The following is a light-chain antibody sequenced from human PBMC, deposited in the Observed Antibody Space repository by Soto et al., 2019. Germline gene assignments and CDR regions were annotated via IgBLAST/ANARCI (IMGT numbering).Light chain of an antibody. Sequence: EIVLTQSPATLSLSPGERATLSCRASQSVSSYLAWYQQKPGQAPRLLIYDASNRATGIPARFSGSGSGTDFTLTISSLEPVDFAAYYCEQRNNWPIAFGQGTRLEIK. CDR2: DAS. CDR1: QSVSSY. CDR3: EQRNNWPIA. V-gene: IGKV3-11*01. J-gene: IGKJ5*01.